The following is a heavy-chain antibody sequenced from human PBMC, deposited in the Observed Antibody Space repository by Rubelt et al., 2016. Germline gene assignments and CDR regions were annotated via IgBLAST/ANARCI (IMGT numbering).Heavy chain of an antibody. V-gene: IGHV4-39*01. J-gene: IGHJ4*02. CDR2: ISYTETT. CDR3: ARQVRVRYYSDY. CDR1: GASISSNTYY. Sequence: QLQLQESGPGLVKPSETLSLICTVSGASISSNTYYWGWIRQPPGKGLEWIGTISYTETTYYNASLKGRVTITIDTSKNHCALRVSFVTAADTAVYYCARQVRVRYYSDYWGQGTLVTVSS.